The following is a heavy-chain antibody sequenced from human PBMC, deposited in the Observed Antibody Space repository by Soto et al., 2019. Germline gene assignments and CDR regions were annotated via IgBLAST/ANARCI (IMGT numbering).Heavy chain of an antibody. CDR1: GYTFTSYG. V-gene: IGHV1-18*01. J-gene: IGHJ5*02. CDR2: ISAYNGNT. Sequence: GASVKVSCKASGYTFTSYGISWVRQAPGQGLEWMGWISAYNGNTNYAQKFQGRVTMTTDTSTSTAYMELRSLRSDDTAVYYCARDIFCGGSGEANWLDPWGQGTLVTVSS. D-gene: IGHD3-10*01. CDR3: ARDIFCGGSGEANWLDP.